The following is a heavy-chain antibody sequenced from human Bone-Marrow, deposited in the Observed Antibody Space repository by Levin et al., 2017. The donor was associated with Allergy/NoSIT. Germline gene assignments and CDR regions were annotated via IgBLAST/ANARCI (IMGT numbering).Heavy chain of an antibody. Sequence: LRLSCSVSGGSITTGGHYWSWIRQHPGTGLQWIGYIISSGTTFYNPSLKTRLAISLETSKNQVTLRLASVTAADTAVYYCARGMDFWGQGTLVTVSS. CDR1: GGSITTGGHY. J-gene: IGHJ4*02. V-gene: IGHV4-31*03. CDR2: IISSGTT. CDR3: ARGMDF.